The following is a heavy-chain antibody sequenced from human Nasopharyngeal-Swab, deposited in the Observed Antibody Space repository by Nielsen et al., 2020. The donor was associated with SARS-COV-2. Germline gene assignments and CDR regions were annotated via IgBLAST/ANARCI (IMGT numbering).Heavy chain of an antibody. CDR3: TTGNYGSGSDDAFDI. Sequence: GESLKISCAASGFTFSSYGMHWVRQAPGKGLEWVAVIWYDGSNKYYADSVKGRFTISRDNSKNTLYLQMNSLKTEDTAVYYCTTGNYGSGSDDAFDIWGQGTMVTVSS. V-gene: IGHV3-33*01. D-gene: IGHD3-10*01. CDR2: IWYDGSNK. CDR1: GFTFSSYG. J-gene: IGHJ3*02.